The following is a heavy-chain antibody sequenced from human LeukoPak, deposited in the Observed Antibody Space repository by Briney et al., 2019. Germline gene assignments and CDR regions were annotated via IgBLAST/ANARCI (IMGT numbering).Heavy chain of an antibody. D-gene: IGHD6-13*01. CDR2: LSNSGAST. Sequence: PGGSLRLSCAASGFTFSNYAMSWVRQAPGKGLEWVSALSNSGASTYYADSVRGRFTISRDNSKNTIYLQMNSLRAEDTALYYCAKAAAAPGFDFWGQGTLVTVSS. CDR3: AKAAAAPGFDF. CDR1: GFTFSNYA. V-gene: IGHV3-23*01. J-gene: IGHJ4*02.